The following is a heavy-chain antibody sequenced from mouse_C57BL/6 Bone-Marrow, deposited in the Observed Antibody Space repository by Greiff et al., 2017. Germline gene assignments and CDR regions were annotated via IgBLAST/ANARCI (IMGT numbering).Heavy chain of an antibody. D-gene: IGHD3-2*02. CDR3: ARLGGLRQYYFDY. Sequence: SGAELARPGASVKMSCKASGYTFTSYTMHWVKQRPGQGLEWIGYINPSSGYTKYNQKFKDKATLTADKSSSTAYMQLSSLTSEDSAVYYCARLGGLRQYYFDYWGQGTTLTVSS. J-gene: IGHJ2*01. V-gene: IGHV1-4*01. CDR2: INPSSGYT. CDR1: GYTFTSYT.